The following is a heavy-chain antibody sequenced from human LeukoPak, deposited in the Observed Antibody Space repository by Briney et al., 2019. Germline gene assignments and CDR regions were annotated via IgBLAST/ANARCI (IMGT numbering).Heavy chain of an antibody. CDR1: GGSISGYY. V-gene: IGHV4-39*01. CDR2: IYYSGST. Sequence: SETLSLTCTVSGGSISGYYWGWIRQPPGKGLEWIGSIYYSGSTYYNPSLKSRVTISVDTSKNQFSLKLSSVTAADTAVYYCASLGELSLYRYWGQGTLVTVSS. D-gene: IGHD3-16*02. J-gene: IGHJ4*02. CDR3: ASLGELSLYRY.